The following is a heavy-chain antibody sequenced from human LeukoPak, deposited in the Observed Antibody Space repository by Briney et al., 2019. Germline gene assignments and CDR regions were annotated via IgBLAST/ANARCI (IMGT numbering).Heavy chain of an antibody. CDR3: ARGMYGLDV. J-gene: IGHJ6*02. Sequence: ASVKVSCKASGYTFAGYYIHWVRQAPGQGLEWMGWINPNSGAANYARKFQGRVTMTRDTSITTAYMEVSRLRFDDTAVYYCARGMYGLDVWGQGTTVTVSS. CDR1: GYTFAGYY. CDR2: INPNSGAA. V-gene: IGHV1-2*02.